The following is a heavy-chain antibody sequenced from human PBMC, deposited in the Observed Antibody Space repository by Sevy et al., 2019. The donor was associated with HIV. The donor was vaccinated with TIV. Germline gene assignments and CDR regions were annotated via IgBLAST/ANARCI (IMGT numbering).Heavy chain of an antibody. D-gene: IGHD5-12*01. CDR1: GGSFSGYY. J-gene: IGHJ4*02. CDR3: ARSPLRSILYCFDY. V-gene: IGHV4-34*01. CDR2: INHSGST. Sequence: SETLSLTCAVYGGSFSGYYWSWIRQPPGKGLEWIGEINHSGSTNYNPSPKSRVTITVDTSKNQFSLWLGSVTAADTALYYCARSPLRSILYCFDYWGQGTLVTVSS.